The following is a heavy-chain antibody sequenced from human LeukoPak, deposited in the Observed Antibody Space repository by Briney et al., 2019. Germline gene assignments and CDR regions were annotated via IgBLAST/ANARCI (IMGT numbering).Heavy chain of an antibody. D-gene: IGHD1-26*01. CDR1: GFTFSSYS. Sequence: GGSLRLSCAASGFTFSSYSMNWVRQAPGKGLEWVSSISSSSGHIYYADSVKGRFTISRDNAKNSLYLQMNSLGAEDTAVYYCARVGAKKGFDYWGQGTLVTVSS. CDR2: ISSSSGHI. J-gene: IGHJ4*02. V-gene: IGHV3-21*01. CDR3: ARVGAKKGFDY.